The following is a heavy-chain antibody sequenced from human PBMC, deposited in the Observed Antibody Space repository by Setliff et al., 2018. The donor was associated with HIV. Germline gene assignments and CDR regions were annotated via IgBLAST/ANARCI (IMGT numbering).Heavy chain of an antibody. D-gene: IGHD3-3*01. J-gene: IGHJ4*02. Sequence: SETLSLTCTVSGGSISRGSYYWSWIRQPAGKGLEWIGRIYTSGFTNYNPSLKSRVTILVDPSKNQFSLKLGSVTAADTAVYYCARDVNYNFWSGYYPSFDYWGQGTLVTVSS. CDR2: IYTSGFT. CDR3: ARDVNYNFWSGYYPSFDY. V-gene: IGHV4-61*02. CDR1: GGSISRGSYY.